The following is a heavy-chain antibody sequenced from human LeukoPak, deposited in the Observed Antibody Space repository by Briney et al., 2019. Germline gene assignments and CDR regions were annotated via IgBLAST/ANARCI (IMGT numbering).Heavy chain of an antibody. D-gene: IGHD6-19*01. CDR1: GGSISSYY. CDR3: ARDLVAGRKESNDY. V-gene: IGHV4-59*12. CDR2: IYYSGST. J-gene: IGHJ4*02. Sequence: PSETLSLTCTVSGGSISSYYWSWIRQPPGKGLEWIGYIYYSGSTNYNPSLKSRVTMSVDTSKNQFSLKLSSVTAADTAVYYCARDLVAGRKESNDYWGQGTLVTVSS.